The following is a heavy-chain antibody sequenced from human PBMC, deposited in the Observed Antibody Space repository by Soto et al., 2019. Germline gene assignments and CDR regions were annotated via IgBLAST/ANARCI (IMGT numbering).Heavy chain of an antibody. CDR2: INPNNGDT. D-gene: IGHD3-22*01. CDR3: ARIKNYYERRGPYPD. CDR1: GCAFTGYY. J-gene: IGHJ4*02. V-gene: IGHV1-2*02. Sequence: ASVKGSCPAAGCAFTGYYMHWVRQAPGQGNEWMGWINPNNGDTKYAQKFQGRVTMTRDTSISTASMELSRLRSDDTAVYSCARIKNYYERRGPYPDGGQGPLVTV.